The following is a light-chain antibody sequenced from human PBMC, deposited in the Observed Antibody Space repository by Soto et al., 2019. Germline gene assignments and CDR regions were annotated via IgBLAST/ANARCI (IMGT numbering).Light chain of an antibody. CDR2: EVN. CDR3: SLYTTSSTPSDV. Sequence: QSVLTQPASVSVSPGQSITISCTGTSFDVDDYNSVSWYQQPPGKAPKLIIYEVNNRPSGVSNRFSGSNSDNTASLTISGLQAEDEADYYCSLYTTSSTPSDVFGTGTKVTVL. V-gene: IGLV2-14*01. CDR1: SFDVDDYNS. J-gene: IGLJ1*01.